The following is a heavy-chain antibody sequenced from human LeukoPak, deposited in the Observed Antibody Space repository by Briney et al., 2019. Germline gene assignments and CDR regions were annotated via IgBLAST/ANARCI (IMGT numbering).Heavy chain of an antibody. CDR1: GDSVASNSTA. Sequence: SQTLSLTCVISGDSVASNSTACNWIRQPPSRGPEWLGRTYYRSKWYNDYAVSVKSRITINPDTSKNQFSLQLNSVTPEDTAVYYCARGGQGDGYSADEAFDFWGQGTMVTVS. CDR2: TYYRSKWYN. CDR3: ARGGQGDGYSADEAFDF. D-gene: IGHD5-24*01. V-gene: IGHV6-1*01. J-gene: IGHJ3*01.